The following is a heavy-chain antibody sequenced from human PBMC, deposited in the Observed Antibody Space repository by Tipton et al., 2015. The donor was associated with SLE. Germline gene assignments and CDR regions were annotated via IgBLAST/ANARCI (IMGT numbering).Heavy chain of an antibody. CDR3: ARENDYGDYLPDH. CDR1: GGSISSYY. V-gene: IGHV4-59*01. J-gene: IGHJ4*02. D-gene: IGHD4-17*01. CDR2: IHSSGST. Sequence: TLSLTCTVSGGSISSYYWSWIRQPPGKGLEWIAYIHSSGSTNYNPSLKSRVTISADTSKNQFSLKVSSVTAADSAVYYCARENDYGDYLPDHWGQGTLVTVSS.